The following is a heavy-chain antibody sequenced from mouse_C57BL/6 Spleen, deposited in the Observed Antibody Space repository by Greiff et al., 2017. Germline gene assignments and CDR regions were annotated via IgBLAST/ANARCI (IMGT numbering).Heavy chain of an antibody. J-gene: IGHJ2*01. D-gene: IGHD2-5*01. CDR2: IYPGDGDT. CDR1: GYAFSSSW. V-gene: IGHV1-82*01. CDR3: ARYHYSNYVDY. Sequence: QVQLQQSGPELVKPGASVKISCKASGYAFSSSWMNWVKQRPGKGLEWIGRIYPGDGDTNYNGKFKGKATLTADKSSSTAYMQLSSLTSEDSAVYFCARYHYSNYVDYWGQGTTLTVSS.